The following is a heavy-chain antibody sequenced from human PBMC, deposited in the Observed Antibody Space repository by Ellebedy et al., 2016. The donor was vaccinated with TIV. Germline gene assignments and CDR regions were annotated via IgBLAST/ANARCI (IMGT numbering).Heavy chain of an antibody. CDR1: GFTFSSYS. CDR2: ISSSSSYI. V-gene: IGHV3-21*01. J-gene: IGHJ4*02. D-gene: IGHD6-13*01. Sequence: GGSLRLSCTAFGFTFSSYSMNWVRQAPGKGLEWVSSISSSSSYIYYADSVKGRFTISRDNAKNSLYLQMNSLRAEDTAVNYCARDLGRHEGDEYISSFDYWGQGTLVTVSS. CDR3: ARDLGRHEGDEYISSFDY.